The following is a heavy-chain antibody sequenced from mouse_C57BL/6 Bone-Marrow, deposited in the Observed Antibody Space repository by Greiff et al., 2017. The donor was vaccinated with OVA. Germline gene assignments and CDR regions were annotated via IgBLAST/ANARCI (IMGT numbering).Heavy chain of an antibody. CDR1: GYTFTSYW. J-gene: IGHJ4*01. D-gene: IGHD1-1*02. CDR2: IYPGSGST. V-gene: IGHV1-55*01. CDR3: ARWVPRWSMDY. Sequence: QVQLQQPGAELVKPGASVKMSCKASGYTFTSYWITWVKQRPGQGLEWIGDIYPGSGSTNYNEKFKSKATLPVDTSSITAYMQLSSLSSEYSAVYYFARWVPRWSMDYWGQGTSVTVSS.